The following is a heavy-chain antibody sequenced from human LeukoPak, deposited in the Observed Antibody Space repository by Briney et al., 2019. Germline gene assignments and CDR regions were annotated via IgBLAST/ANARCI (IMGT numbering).Heavy chain of an antibody. CDR2: ISRSGSTK. J-gene: IGHJ4*02. CDR1: GFTFSDYN. CDR3: ASGEILPPDY. Sequence: GGSLRLSCAASGFTFSDYNMRWIRQAPGKGLEWVSSISRSGSTKYYADSVKGRFTISRDNAKNSLFLQMNSLRAEDTAVYYCASGEILPPDYWGQGTLVTVSS. V-gene: IGHV3-11*04. D-gene: IGHD7-27*01.